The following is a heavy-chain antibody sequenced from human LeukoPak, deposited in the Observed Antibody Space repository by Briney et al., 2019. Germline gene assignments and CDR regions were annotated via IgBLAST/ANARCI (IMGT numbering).Heavy chain of an antibody. V-gene: IGHV4-34*01. CDR1: GGSFSGYY. CDR2: INHSGST. CDR3: ARGGRVMVVAATRFPFDY. J-gene: IGHJ4*02. D-gene: IGHD2-15*01. Sequence: PSETLSLTCAVYGGSFSGYYWSWIRQPPGKGLEWIGEINHSGSTNYNPSLKSRVTISVDTSKNQFSLKLSSVTAADTAVYYCARGGRVMVVAATRFPFDYWGQGTLVTVSS.